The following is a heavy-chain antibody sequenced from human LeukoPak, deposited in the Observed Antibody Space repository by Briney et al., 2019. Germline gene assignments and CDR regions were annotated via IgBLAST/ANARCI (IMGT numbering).Heavy chain of an antibody. CDR2: IIPIFGTA. CDR1: GGTFSSYA. CDR3: ARDLFRAGDGTIDY. J-gene: IGHJ4*02. V-gene: IGHV1-69*13. D-gene: IGHD1-14*01. Sequence: SVKVSCKASGGTFSSYAISWVRQAPGQGLEWMGGIIPIFGTANYALKFQGRVTITADESTSTAYMELSSLRSEDTAVYYCARDLFRAGDGTIDYWGQGTLVTVSS.